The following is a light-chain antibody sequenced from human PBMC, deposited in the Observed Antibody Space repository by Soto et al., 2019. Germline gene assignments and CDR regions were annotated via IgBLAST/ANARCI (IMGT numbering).Light chain of an antibody. J-gene: IGLJ2*01. CDR3: QSYDSSLREV. CDR2: GNS. V-gene: IGLV1-40*01. Sequence: QSVLTQAPSVSGAPGQRVTISCTGSSSNIGAGYDVHWYQQLPGTAPKLLIYGNSNRPSRVPDRFSGSKSGTSASLAITGLQAEDEADYYCQSYDSSLREVFGGGTKLIVL. CDR1: SSNIGAGYD.